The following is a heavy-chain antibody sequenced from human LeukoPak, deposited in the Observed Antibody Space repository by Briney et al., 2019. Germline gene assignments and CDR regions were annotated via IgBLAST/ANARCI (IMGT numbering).Heavy chain of an antibody. CDR2: INPNSGGT. CDR3: TRSGGVAAVNFYGMDV. CDR1: GDGFSGYY. J-gene: IGHJ6*02. D-gene: IGHD2-15*01. V-gene: IGHV1-2*02. Sequence: RASVKVSCMASGDGFSGYYMHWVRQAPGQGLEWMGWINPNSGGTNYAQKFQDRVTMTRDTSISAAYMELSRLKSDDTAVYYCTRSGGVAAVNFYGMDVWGQGTTVTVSS.